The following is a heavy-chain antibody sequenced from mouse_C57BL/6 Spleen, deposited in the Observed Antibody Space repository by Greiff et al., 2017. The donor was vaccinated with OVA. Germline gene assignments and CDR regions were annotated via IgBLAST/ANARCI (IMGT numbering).Heavy chain of an antibody. J-gene: IGHJ3*01. CDR1: GYTFTEYT. D-gene: IGHD2-1*01. CDR2: FYPGSGSI. CDR3: ARHEDYYGNLAY. Sequence: VQLKESGAELVKPGASVKLSCKASGYTFTEYTIHWVKQRPGQGLEWIGWFYPGSGSIKYNEKFKDKATLTADKSSSTVYMELSRLTSEDTAVYYCARHEDYYGNLAYWGQGTLVTVSA. V-gene: IGHV1-62-2*01.